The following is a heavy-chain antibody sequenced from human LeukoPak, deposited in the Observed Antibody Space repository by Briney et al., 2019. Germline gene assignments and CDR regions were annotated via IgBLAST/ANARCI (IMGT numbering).Heavy chain of an antibody. V-gene: IGHV3-53*05. J-gene: IGHJ3*02. CDR2: IYSGGST. CDR1: GFTVSSNY. CDR3: AKDSNEQWLVPVAFDI. Sequence: PGGSLRLSCAASGFTVSSNYMSWVRQAPGKGLEWVSVIYSGGSTYYADSVKGRFTISRDNSKSTLYIQMNSLRAEDTAVYYCAKDSNEQWLVPVAFDIWGQGTMVTVSS. D-gene: IGHD6-19*01.